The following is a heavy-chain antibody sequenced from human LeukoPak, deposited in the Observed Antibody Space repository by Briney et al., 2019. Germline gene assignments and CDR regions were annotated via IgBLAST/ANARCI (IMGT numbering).Heavy chain of an antibody. J-gene: IGHJ6*03. D-gene: IGHD3-10*01. CDR1: GGTFSSYA. V-gene: IGHV1-69*05. Sequence: SVKVSCKASGGTFSSYAISWVRQAPGQGLEWMGGIIPIFGTANYAQKFQGRVTITTDESTSTAYMELSSLRSEDTAVYYCARDRGGGGFRREVHYYYYMDVWGKGTTVTVSS. CDR3: ARDRGGGGFRREVHYYYYMDV. CDR2: IIPIFGTA.